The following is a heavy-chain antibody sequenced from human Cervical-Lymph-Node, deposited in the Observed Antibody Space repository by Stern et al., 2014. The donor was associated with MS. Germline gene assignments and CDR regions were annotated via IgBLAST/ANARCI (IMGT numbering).Heavy chain of an antibody. CDR1: GDSISSYTHY. CDR3: AKHACTGAACPFDL. CDR2: VYYSGAT. V-gene: IGHV4-39*01. Sequence: QVQLQESGPGLVKPSETLSLTCAVSGDSISSYTHYWAWIRPPPGKGLEWIGSVYYSGATYYNPSLKSPVPISVDTPKNPFSRGLTSVTAADTAVYYCAKHACTGAACPFDLWGQGTLVTVSS. D-gene: IGHD2-8*02. J-gene: IGHJ4*02.